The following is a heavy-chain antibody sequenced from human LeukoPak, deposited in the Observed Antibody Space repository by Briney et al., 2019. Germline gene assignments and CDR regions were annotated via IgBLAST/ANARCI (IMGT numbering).Heavy chain of an antibody. CDR2: ISGSGGST. CDR1: GFIFSDYR. Sequence: GGSLRLSCEASGFIFSDYRMSWVRQAPGKGLEWVSAISGSGGSTYYADSVKGRFTISRDNSKNTLYLQMNSLRAEDTAVYYCAKDRDIVVVLGNWFDPWGQGTLVTVSS. V-gene: IGHV3-23*01. D-gene: IGHD2-2*01. CDR3: AKDRDIVVVLGNWFDP. J-gene: IGHJ5*02.